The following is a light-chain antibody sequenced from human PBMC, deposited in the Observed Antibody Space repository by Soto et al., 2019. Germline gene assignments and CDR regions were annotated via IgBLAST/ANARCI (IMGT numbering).Light chain of an antibody. J-gene: IGLJ2*01. Sequence: QSALTQPASVSGSPGQSITFSCTGTSSDIGRHNDVSWYQQYPGKAPKLMIYDVSNRPSGVSNRFSGSKSGNTASLTISGLQAEDEADYYCSSYRSGSTIFGGGTKLTVL. CDR1: SSDIGRHND. V-gene: IGLV2-14*01. CDR2: DVS. CDR3: SSYRSGSTI.